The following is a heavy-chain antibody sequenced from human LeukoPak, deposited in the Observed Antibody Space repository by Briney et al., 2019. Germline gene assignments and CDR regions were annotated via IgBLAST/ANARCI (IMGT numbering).Heavy chain of an antibody. D-gene: IGHD1-14*01. CDR1: GGTFSSYA. J-gene: IGHJ4*02. CDR3: ARGTYPTIDY. Sequence: SVKVSCKASGGTFSSYAISWVRQAPGQGLEWMGGIIPIFGTANYAQQFQGRVTITADESTSTAYMEVNSLRAEDTAVYYCARGTYPTIDYWGQGTLVTVSS. V-gene: IGHV1-69*13. CDR2: IIPIFGTA.